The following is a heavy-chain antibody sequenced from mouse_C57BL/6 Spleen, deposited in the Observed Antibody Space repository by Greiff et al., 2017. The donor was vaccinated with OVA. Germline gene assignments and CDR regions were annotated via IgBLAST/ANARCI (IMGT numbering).Heavy chain of an antibody. CDR1: GYAFSSSW. J-gene: IGHJ4*01. D-gene: IGHD1-1*01. CDR3: ARHLITTVVATDAMDY. CDR2: IYPGDGDT. Sequence: QVQLQQSGPELVKPGASVKISCKASGYAFSSSWMNWVKQRPGKGLEWIGRIYPGDGDTNYNGKFKGKATLTADKSSSTAYMQLSSLTSEDSAVYFCARHLITTVVATDAMDYWGQGTSVTVSS. V-gene: IGHV1-82*01.